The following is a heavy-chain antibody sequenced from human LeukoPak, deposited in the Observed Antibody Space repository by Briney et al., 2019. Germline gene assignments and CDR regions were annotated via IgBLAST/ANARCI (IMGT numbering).Heavy chain of an antibody. J-gene: IGHJ1*01. CDR3: ARADSSGFQYFQY. V-gene: IGHV4-59*11. Sequence: PSETLSLTCTVSGGSISSHYWSWIRQPPGKGPEWIAYIYDTGSSNYNPSLKSRVSISVDMSKNQFSLKLSSVTAADTAVYYCARADSSGFQYFQYWGQGTLVTVSS. D-gene: IGHD3-22*01. CDR2: IYDTGSS. CDR1: GGSISSHY.